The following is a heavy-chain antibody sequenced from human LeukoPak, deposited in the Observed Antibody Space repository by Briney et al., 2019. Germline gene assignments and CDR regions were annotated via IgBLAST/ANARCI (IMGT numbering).Heavy chain of an antibody. V-gene: IGHV3-33*01. CDR3: ERGAHYYDATGPGY. Sequence: PGGSRRLSCAASGFTFSSYGMHWVRQAPGKGLEWVAVIWYDGSNKYYADSVKGRFTISRDNSKNTLFLQMNSLRAEDTAVYYCERGAHYYDATGPGYWGQGALVTVSS. J-gene: IGHJ4*02. CDR2: IWYDGSNK. D-gene: IGHD4/OR15-4a*01. CDR1: GFTFSSYG.